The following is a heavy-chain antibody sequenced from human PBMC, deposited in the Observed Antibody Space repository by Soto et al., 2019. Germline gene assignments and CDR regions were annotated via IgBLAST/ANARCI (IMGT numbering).Heavy chain of an antibody. J-gene: IGHJ3*02. Sequence: SETLSLTCTVSGGSISSYYWSWIRQPPGKGLEWIGYIYYSGSTNYNPSLKSRVTISVDTSKNQFSLKLSSVTAADTAVYYCARSPATPRGYSYGYDDACDIWGQGTMVTVSS. D-gene: IGHD5-18*01. V-gene: IGHV4-59*01. CDR2: IYYSGST. CDR1: GGSISSYY. CDR3: ARSPATPRGYSYGYDDACDI.